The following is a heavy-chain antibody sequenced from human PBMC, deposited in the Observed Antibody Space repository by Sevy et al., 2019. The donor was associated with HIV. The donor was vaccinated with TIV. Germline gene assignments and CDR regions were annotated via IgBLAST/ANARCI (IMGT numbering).Heavy chain of an antibody. CDR1: GFTFSNAW. CDR3: TTSWVSVVEWELVPLLRY. V-gene: IGHV3-15*07. J-gene: IGHJ4*02. D-gene: IGHD1-26*01. CDR2: IKSKTDGGTT. Sequence: GGSLRLSCAASGFTFSNAWMNWVRQAPGKGLEWVGRIKSKTDGGTTEHSAPVKGRFTISRDDSKNTLYLQMNSLKTEDTAVYYCTTSWVSVVEWELVPLLRYWGQGTLVTVSS.